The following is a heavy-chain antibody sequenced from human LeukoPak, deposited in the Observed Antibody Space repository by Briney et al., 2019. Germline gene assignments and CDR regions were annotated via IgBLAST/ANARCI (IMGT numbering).Heavy chain of an antibody. CDR3: ARDLGAYYYDSSGFLGYYFDY. J-gene: IGHJ4*02. CDR2: ISSSGSTI. Sequence: GGSLRLSCAASGFTFSDYYMSWFRQAPGKGLEWVSYISSSGSTIYYADFVKGRFTISRDNAKNSLYLQMNSLRAEDTAVYYCARDLGAYYYDSSGFLGYYFDYWGQGTLVTVSS. V-gene: IGHV3-11*01. CDR1: GFTFSDYY. D-gene: IGHD3-22*01.